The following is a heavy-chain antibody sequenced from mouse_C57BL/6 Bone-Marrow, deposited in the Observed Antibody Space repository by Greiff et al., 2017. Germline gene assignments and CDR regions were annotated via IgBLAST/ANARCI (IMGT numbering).Heavy chain of an antibody. CDR2: IYPRDGST. V-gene: IGHV1-85*01. J-gene: IGHJ1*03. D-gene: IGHD1-1*01. Sequence: QVQLKQSGPELVKPGASVKLSCKASGYTFTSYDINWVKQRPGQGLEWIGWIYPRDGSTKYNEKLKGKATLTVDTSSSTAYMELHSLTSEDSAVYFVARLEFDGSSGDWCFDVWGTGTTVTVSS. CDR1: GYTFTSYD. CDR3: ARLEFDGSSGDWCFDV.